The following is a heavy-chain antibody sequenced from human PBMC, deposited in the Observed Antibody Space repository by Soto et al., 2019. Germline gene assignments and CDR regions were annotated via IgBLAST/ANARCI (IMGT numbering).Heavy chain of an antibody. Sequence: EVQLVESGGGLVKPGGSLRLSCAASGFTFTSHNIYWFRHAPGKGLEWVSSISPYDHSFYYADSVKGRFTVSKDNAKSSVFLQMHSPRAEDTAIYYCARELSTIIRAYNWSQGTLVTVSS. V-gene: IGHV3-21*02. CDR1: GFTFTSHN. CDR2: ISPYDHSF. CDR3: ARELSTIIRAYN. D-gene: IGHD3-10*01. J-gene: IGHJ4*02.